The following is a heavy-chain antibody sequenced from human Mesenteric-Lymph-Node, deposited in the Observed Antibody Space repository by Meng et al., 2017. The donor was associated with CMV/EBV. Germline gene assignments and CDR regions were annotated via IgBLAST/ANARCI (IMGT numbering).Heavy chain of an antibody. D-gene: IGHD4-23*01. V-gene: IGHV3-48*03. Sequence: GESLKISCAASGFTFSNYEMNWVRQAPGKGLEWISYISGSGSTIYYAESVKGRFTISRDNANDSLHLEMNSLRAEDTAVYYCARVGGRVREFDYWGQGTLVTVSS. CDR2: ISGSGSTI. J-gene: IGHJ4*02. CDR1: GFTFSNYE. CDR3: ARVGGRVREFDY.